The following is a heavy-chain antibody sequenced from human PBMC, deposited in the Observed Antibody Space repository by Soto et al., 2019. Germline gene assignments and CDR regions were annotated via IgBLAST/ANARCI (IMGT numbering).Heavy chain of an antibody. D-gene: IGHD6-6*01. Sequence: SQTLSLTCVISGDSVSSNSAAWNWIRQSSSRGLEWLGRTYYRSKWYNDYAVSVKSRITINPGTSKNQFSLQLNSVTPEDTAVYYCARVNPSGHYFDYWGQGTLVTVSS. CDR1: GDSVSSNSAA. V-gene: IGHV6-1*01. CDR2: TYYRSKWYN. CDR3: ARVNPSGHYFDY. J-gene: IGHJ4*02.